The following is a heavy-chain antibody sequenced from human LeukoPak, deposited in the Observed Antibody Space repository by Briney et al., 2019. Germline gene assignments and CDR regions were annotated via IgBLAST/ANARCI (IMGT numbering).Heavy chain of an antibody. CDR1: GYSLTRYW. Sequence: PGESLRISCDGCGYSLTRYWIRLVRQMPGKGLECMGRIDPSDSYTNYSPSFQGHVTISADKSISTAYLQCSHRKASDSAMYYYSGHYAGTLLFDYWGQGTLVTVSS. CDR2: IDPSDSYT. J-gene: IGHJ4*02. V-gene: IGHV5-10-1*01. CDR3: SGHYAGTLLFDY. D-gene: IGHD6-13*01.